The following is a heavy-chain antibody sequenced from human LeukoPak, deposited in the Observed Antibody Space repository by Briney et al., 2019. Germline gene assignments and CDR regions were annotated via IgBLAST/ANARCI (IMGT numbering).Heavy chain of an antibody. V-gene: IGHV2-5*01. Sequence: SGPTLVNPTQTLTLTCTFSGFSLSTSGVGVGWIRQPSGKALEWLTLIYWNDDTRYSPSLKSRLTITKDTSKNQVVLTLTNMDPVDTATYYCAHSPYCYSTSCYYDSWGQGTLVTVSS. D-gene: IGHD2-2*01. J-gene: IGHJ4*02. CDR2: IYWNDDT. CDR3: AHSPYCYSTSCYYDS. CDR1: GFSLSTSGVG.